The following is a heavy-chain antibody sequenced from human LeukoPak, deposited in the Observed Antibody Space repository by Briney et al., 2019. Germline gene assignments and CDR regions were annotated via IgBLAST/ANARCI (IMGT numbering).Heavy chain of an antibody. J-gene: IGHJ4*02. V-gene: IGHV4-4*02. CDR1: GGSISSSNW. CDR2: IYHSGST. CDR3: ARVVVGATLSFDY. Sequence: PSETLSLTCAVSGGSISSSNWWSWVRQPPGKGLEWIGEIYHSGSTNYNPSPKSRVTISVDKSKNQFSLKLSSVTAADTAVYYCARVVVGATLSFDYWGQGTLVTVSS. D-gene: IGHD1-26*01.